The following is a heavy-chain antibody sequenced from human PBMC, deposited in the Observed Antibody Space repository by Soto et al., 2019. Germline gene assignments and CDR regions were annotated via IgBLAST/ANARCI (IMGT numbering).Heavy chain of an antibody. CDR2: ISGSGGST. D-gene: IGHD3-22*01. CDR1: GFTFSSYA. CDR3: AKGENYYDSSGLLLRFGPIDAFDI. J-gene: IGHJ3*02. Sequence: PGGSLRLSCAASGFTFSSYAMSWVRQAPGKGLEWVSAISGSGGSTYYADSVKGRFTISRDNSKNTLYLQMNSLRAEDTAVYYCAKGENYYDSSGLLLRFGPIDAFDIWGQGTMVTVSS. V-gene: IGHV3-23*01.